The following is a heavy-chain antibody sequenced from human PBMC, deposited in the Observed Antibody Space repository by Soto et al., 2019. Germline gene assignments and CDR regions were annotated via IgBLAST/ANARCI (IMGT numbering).Heavy chain of an antibody. Sequence: PGGSLRLSCAASGFSFRNYGMHWVRRVPGKGLEWVSGISWHSGTIGYADSVRGRFTISRDNAKNSLYLQMNSLRPEDMALYYCVKEKLYSNYEYYFDSWGQGTLVTVYS. D-gene: IGHD4-4*01. J-gene: IGHJ4*02. CDR1: GFSFRNYG. CDR3: VKEKLYSNYEYYFDS. CDR2: ISWHSGTI. V-gene: IGHV3-9*03.